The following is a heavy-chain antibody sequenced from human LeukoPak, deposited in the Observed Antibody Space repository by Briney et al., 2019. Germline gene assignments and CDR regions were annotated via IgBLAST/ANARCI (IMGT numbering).Heavy chain of an antibody. Sequence: PGGSLRLSCAASGFTFSSYTMNWVRQAPGKGLEWVSSIISSGSYIYYADLVKGRSTISRDNAKNSLYLQMNRLREEDTAVYYCARDFGGYCSSSNCYLGHLDYWGQGTLVTVSS. D-gene: IGHD2-2*01. CDR3: ARDFGGYCSSSNCYLGHLDY. CDR2: IISSGSYI. V-gene: IGHV3-21*03. CDR1: GFTFSSYT. J-gene: IGHJ4*02.